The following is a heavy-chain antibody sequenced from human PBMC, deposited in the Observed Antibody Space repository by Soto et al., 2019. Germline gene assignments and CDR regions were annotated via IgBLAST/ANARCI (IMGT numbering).Heavy chain of an antibody. CDR3: ARDTAPSDV. D-gene: IGHD4-17*01. CDR1: GYTLTSHG. Sequence: ASGKVTWKAPGYTLTSHGITWVRQAPGQGLEWMGWISAYNGNTNYAQKLQGRVTMTTDTSTSTAYMELRSLRSDDTAVYYCARDTAPSDVWGQGTTVTVSS. CDR2: ISAYNGNT. V-gene: IGHV1-18*01. J-gene: IGHJ6*02.